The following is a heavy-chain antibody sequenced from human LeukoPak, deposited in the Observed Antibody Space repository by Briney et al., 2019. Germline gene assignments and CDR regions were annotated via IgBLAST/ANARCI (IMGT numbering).Heavy chain of an antibody. CDR1: GFTFSDYY. V-gene: IGHV3-11*01. Sequence: GGSLRLSCAASGFTFSDYYMSWIRQAPGKGLEWVSYISSSGSTIYYADSVKGRFTISRDNAKNSLYLQMNSLRAEDTAVYYCARDPRPNGYCSSTSCLYYYGMDVWGQGTTVTVSS. D-gene: IGHD2-2*03. J-gene: IGHJ6*02. CDR2: ISSSGSTI. CDR3: ARDPRPNGYCSSTSCLYYYGMDV.